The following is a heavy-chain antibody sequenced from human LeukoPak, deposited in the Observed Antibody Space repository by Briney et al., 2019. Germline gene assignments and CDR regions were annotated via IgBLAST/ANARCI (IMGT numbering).Heavy chain of an antibody. D-gene: IGHD6-19*01. V-gene: IGHV4-61*02. J-gene: IGHJ4*02. CDR2: IYTSGST. CDR3: ARDSYSSGWYSRGLDY. Sequence: SQTLSLTCTVSGGSISSGSYYWSWIRQRAGTGLEWIGRIYTSGSTNYNPSLKSRVTISVDTSKNQFSLKLSSVTAADTAVYYCARDSYSSGWYSRGLDYWGQGTLVTVSS. CDR1: GGSISSGSYY.